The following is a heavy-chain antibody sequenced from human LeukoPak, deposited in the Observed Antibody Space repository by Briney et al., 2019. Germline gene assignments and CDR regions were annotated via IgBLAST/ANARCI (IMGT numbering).Heavy chain of an antibody. J-gene: IGHJ4*02. V-gene: IGHV1-18*01. CDR3: ARDRGGKGSAIFY. D-gene: IGHD2-2*01. Sequence: ASVKASCKASGYNFPSYGINWVRQAPGQGLEWMGWIRPHTGETNSAQRFQDRVTMTTDTSTTTAYMELRSLRFDDTAVYYCARDRGGKGSAIFYWGQGSLVTVSS. CDR2: IRPHTGET. CDR1: GYNFPSYG.